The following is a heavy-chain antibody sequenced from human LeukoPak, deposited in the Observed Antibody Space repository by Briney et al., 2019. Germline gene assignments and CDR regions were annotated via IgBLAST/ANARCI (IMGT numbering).Heavy chain of an antibody. CDR3: ASEGYSSSWYSRLRYYYGMDV. J-gene: IGHJ6*02. D-gene: IGHD6-13*01. CDR2: ISGSGGST. Sequence: GGSLRLSCAASGFTFSSYAMSWVRQAPGKGLEWVSAISGSGGSTYYADSVKGRFTISRDNSKNTLYLQMNSLRAEDTAVYYCASEGYSSSWYSRLRYYYGMDVWGQGTTVTVSS. V-gene: IGHV3-23*01. CDR1: GFTFSSYA.